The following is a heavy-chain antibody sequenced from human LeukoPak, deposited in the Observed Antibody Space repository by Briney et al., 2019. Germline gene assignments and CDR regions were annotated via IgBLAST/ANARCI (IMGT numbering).Heavy chain of an antibody. J-gene: IGHJ5*02. Sequence: SETLSLTCTVSGGSISGYYWSWIRQPPGKGLEWIGYIYYSGSTNYNPSLKSRVTISVDTSKNQFSLKLSSVTAADTAVYYCARAGVVPAASWFDPWGQGTLVTVSS. D-gene: IGHD2-2*01. CDR2: IYYSGST. V-gene: IGHV4-59*01. CDR3: ARAGVVPAASWFDP. CDR1: GGSISGYY.